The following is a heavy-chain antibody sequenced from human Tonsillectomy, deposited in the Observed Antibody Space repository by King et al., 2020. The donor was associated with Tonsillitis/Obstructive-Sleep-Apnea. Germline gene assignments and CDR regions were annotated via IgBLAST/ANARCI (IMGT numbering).Heavy chain of an antibody. J-gene: IGHJ3*02. D-gene: IGHD2-15*01. CDR2: INTNTGNP. CDR3: ARGGVGYAFDI. Sequence: QLVQSGSELKKPGASVKVSCEASGYTFTTYAMNWVRQAPGQGLEWMGWINTNTGNPTYAQGFTGRFVFSLYTSVSTAYLQISSLKAEDTALFYCARGGVGYAFDIWGQGTMVTVSS. V-gene: IGHV7-4-1*02. CDR1: GYTFTTYA.